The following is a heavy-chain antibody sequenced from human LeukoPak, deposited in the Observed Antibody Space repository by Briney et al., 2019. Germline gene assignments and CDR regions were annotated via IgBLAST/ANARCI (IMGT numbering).Heavy chain of an antibody. CDR3: ARVRGGN. CDR1: GFTFSDFW. V-gene: IGHV3-74*01. J-gene: IGHJ4*02. Sequence: GGSLRLSCAASGFTFSDFWMYWVRQAPGKGLVWISNINEHGTTAYADSVKGRFTISRDNAKNTLYLQMSSLTAEDTAVYYCARVRGGNWGQGTLVTVSS. CDR2: INEHGTT. D-gene: IGHD3-16*01.